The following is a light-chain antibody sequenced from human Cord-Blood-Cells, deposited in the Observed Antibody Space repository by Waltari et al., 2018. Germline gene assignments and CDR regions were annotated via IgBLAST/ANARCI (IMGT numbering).Light chain of an antibody. Sequence: EIVMTQSPATLPVSPGERATLSCRASQSVSSNLPWYQQKPGQAPRLLIYGASTRATGIPARFSGSGSGTEFTLTISSLQSEDFAVYYCQQYNNWWTFGQGTKVEIK. CDR3: QQYNNWWT. V-gene: IGKV3-15*01. CDR1: QSVSSN. CDR2: GAS. J-gene: IGKJ1*01.